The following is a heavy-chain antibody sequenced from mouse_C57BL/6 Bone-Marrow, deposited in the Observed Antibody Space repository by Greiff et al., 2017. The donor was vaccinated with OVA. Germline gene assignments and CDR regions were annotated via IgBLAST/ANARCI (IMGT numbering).Heavy chain of an antibody. V-gene: IGHV1-59*01. CDR3: ARWDGYHVRAYAMDY. Sequence: QVQLQQPGAELVRPGTSVKLSCKASGYTFTSYWMHWVKQRPGQGLEWIGVIDPSDSYTNYNQKFKGKATLTVDTSSSTAYMQLSSLTSEVSAVYYCARWDGYHVRAYAMDYWGQGTSVTVSS. D-gene: IGHD2-3*01. J-gene: IGHJ4*01. CDR1: GYTFTSYW. CDR2: IDPSDSYT.